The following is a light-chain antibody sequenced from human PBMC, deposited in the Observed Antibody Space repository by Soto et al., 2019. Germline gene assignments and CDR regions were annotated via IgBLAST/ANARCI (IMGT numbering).Light chain of an antibody. V-gene: IGKV1-33*01. CDR3: QQSENGPLT. J-gene: IGKJ4*01. CDR1: QDINKY. CDR2: DAS. Sequence: DIQMTQSPSSLSASVGDRITITCQASQDINKYLNWYRQKLGKAPKLLIYDASNLQRGVPSRFSGSGSGTHFSLSISSLQPEDIATYYCQQSENGPLTFGGGTKVEIK.